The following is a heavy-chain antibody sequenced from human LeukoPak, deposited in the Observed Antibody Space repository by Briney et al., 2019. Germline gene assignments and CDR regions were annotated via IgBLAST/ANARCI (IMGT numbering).Heavy chain of an antibody. CDR3: ARSPDPPYFDF. CDR2: IYYTEST. CDR1: GGYFSSYY. J-gene: IGHJ4*02. V-gene: IGHV4-59*01. Sequence: SETLSLTCTVSGGYFSSYYWGWIRQPPGKGLEWIGYIYYTESTRYNPSLKSRVTISLDTSMNQFSLELSSVTAADTAFYYCARSPDPPYFDFWGQGILVTVSS.